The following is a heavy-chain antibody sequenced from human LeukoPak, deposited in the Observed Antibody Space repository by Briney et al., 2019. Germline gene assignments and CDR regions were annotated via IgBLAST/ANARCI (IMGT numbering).Heavy chain of an antibody. CDR1: GFTFSSYG. CDR3: AREGPYYDGAFDI. V-gene: IGHV3-30*03. Sequence: GGSLRLSCAASGFTFSSYGMHWVRQAPGKGLEWVAVISYDGSNKYYADSVKGRFTISRDNSKNTLYLQMNSLRAEDTAVYYCAREGPYYDGAFDIWGQGTMVTVSS. J-gene: IGHJ3*02. CDR2: ISYDGSNK. D-gene: IGHD3-22*01.